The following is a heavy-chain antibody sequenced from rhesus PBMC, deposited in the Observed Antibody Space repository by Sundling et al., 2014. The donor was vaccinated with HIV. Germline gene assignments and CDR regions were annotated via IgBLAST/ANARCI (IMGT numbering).Heavy chain of an antibody. J-gene: IGHJ3*01. D-gene: IGHD1-1-1*01. CDR1: GDSIISGYG. Sequence: QVQLQESGPGLVKPSATLSLTCAVSGDSIISGYGWTWVRQSPGKGLKWIATVYSSGTKYLNPSLQSRVTLSLDTSKNEVSVRLTSVTAADTAVYHCVRATWGIGASILPWDDAFDIWGQGLRVTVSS. CDR2: VYSSGTK. CDR3: VRATWGIGASILPWDDAFDI. V-gene: IGHV4-127*01.